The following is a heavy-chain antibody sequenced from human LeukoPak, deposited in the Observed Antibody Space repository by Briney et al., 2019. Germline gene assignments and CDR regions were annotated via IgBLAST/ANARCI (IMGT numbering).Heavy chain of an antibody. J-gene: IGHJ4*02. D-gene: IGHD4-23*01. CDR3: ANALTATVVTPFDY. Sequence: PGGSLRLSCEASGFRFDDYGMSWVRQAPGKGLEWVSGIDSTRYADSVKGRISVSRDNSKNTLYLQMNSLRAEDTAVYYCANALTATVVTPFDYWGQGTLVTVSS. CDR2: IDST. V-gene: IGHV3-20*04. CDR1: GFRFDDYG.